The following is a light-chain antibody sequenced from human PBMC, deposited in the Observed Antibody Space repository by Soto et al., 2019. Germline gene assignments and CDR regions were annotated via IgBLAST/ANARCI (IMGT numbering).Light chain of an antibody. CDR2: GAS. CDR1: QSVSSSY. J-gene: IGKJ2*01. Sequence: EIVLTQSPGTLSLSPGERATLSCRASQSVSSSYLAWYQQNPGQAPRLLIYGASSRATGIPDRFSGSGSGTDFTLTISRLEPEDFAVYYCQQYGSSPGTLGQGTKLEIK. CDR3: QQYGSSPGT. V-gene: IGKV3-20*01.